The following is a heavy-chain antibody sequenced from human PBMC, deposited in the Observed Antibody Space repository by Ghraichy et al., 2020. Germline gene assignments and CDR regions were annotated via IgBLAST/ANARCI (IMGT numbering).Heavy chain of an antibody. V-gene: IGHV1-46*01. D-gene: IGHD6-13*01. CDR1: GYTFTSYY. CDR2: INPSGGST. CDR3: AIWTSAVAAAGSTQKYYYYYGMDV. J-gene: IGHJ6*02. Sequence: ASVKVSCKASGYTFTSYYMHWVRQAPGQGLEWMGIINPSGGSTSYAQKFQGRVTMTRDTSTSTVYMELSSLRSEDTAVYYCAIWTSAVAAAGSTQKYYYYYGMDVWGQGTTVTVSS.